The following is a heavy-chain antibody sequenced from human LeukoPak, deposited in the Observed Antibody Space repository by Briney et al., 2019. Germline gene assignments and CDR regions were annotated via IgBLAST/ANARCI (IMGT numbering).Heavy chain of an antibody. CDR3: ARVGATFTY. J-gene: IGHJ4*02. CDR1: GGSISSGSYY. D-gene: IGHD1-26*01. V-gene: IGHV4-61*02. Sequence: SETLSLTCTVSGGSISSGSYYWRWIRQPAGTGLEWIGRIYTSGSTNYNPSLKSRVTISVDTSKNQFSLKLSSVTAADTAVYYCARVGATFTYWGEGTLVTVSS. CDR2: IYTSGST.